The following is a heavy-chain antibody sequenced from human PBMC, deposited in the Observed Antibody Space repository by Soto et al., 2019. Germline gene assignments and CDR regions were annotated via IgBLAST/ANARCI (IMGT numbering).Heavy chain of an antibody. D-gene: IGHD3-22*01. CDR2: IYYSGST. CDR1: GGSISSYY. V-gene: IGHV4-59*01. J-gene: IGHJ3*02. CDR3: ARETHYYNSSGYSDAFDI. Sequence: SETLSLTCTVSGGSISSYYWSWIRQPPGKGLEWIGYIYYSGSTNYNPSLKSRVTISVDTSKNQFSLKLSSVTAADTAVYYCARETHYYNSSGYSDAFDIWGQGTMVTV.